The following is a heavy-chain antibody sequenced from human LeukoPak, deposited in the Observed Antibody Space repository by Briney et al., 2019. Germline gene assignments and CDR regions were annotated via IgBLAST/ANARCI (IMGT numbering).Heavy chain of an antibody. Sequence: ASVKVSCKASGYSFTGYYMHWVRQAPGEGLEWMGWINPNSGDTKYAQKFQDGVTMTRDTSISAAYMELSRLRSGDTAVYYCARVSGGYDSSGYYPFDYWGQGTLVTVSS. J-gene: IGHJ4*02. D-gene: IGHD3-22*01. CDR1: GYSFTGYY. CDR3: ARVSGGYDSSGYYPFDY. CDR2: INPNSGDT. V-gene: IGHV1-2*02.